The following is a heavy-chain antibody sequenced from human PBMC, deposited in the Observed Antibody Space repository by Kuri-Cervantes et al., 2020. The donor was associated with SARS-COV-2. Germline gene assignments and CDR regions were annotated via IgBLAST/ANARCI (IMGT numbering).Heavy chain of an antibody. D-gene: IGHD3-3*01. J-gene: IGHJ4*02. CDR2: IYYSGST. CDR1: GGSISSYY. Sequence: SETLSLTCTVSGGSISSYYWSWIRRPPGKGLEWIGYIYYSGSTNYNPSLKSRVTISVDTSKNQFSLKLSSVTAADTAVYYCARVLSGPRSFDYWGQGTLVTVSS. CDR3: ARVLSGPRSFDY. V-gene: IGHV4-59*01.